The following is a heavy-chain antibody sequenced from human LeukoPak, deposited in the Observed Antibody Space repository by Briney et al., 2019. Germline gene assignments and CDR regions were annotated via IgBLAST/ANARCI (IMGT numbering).Heavy chain of an antibody. Sequence: PSETLSLTCTVSGYSISSGYYWSWIRQPPGKGLEWIGEINHSGSTNYNPSLKSRVTISVDTSKNQFSLKLSSVTAADTAVYYCARGPYSGYDFGRLKMFDPWGQGTLVTVSS. CDR2: INHSGST. J-gene: IGHJ5*02. D-gene: IGHD5-12*01. V-gene: IGHV4-38-2*02. CDR3: ARGPYSGYDFGRLKMFDP. CDR1: GYSISSGYY.